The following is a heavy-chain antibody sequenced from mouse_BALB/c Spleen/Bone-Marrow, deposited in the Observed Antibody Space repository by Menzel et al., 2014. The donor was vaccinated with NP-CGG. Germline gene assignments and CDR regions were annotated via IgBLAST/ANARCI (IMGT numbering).Heavy chain of an antibody. CDR3: ARSGSSSGYFDY. J-gene: IGHJ2*01. CDR1: GFTFSSFG. CDR2: ISSGSSTV. Sequence: DVKLVESGGGLVQPGGSRKLSCAASGFTFSSFGMHWVRQAPEKGLEWVAYISSGSSTVYYADKVMGRFTISRDNPKSTLFLQMTSLRSEDTAMYYCARSGSSSGYFDYWGQGTTLTVSS. V-gene: IGHV5-17*02. D-gene: IGHD1-1*01.